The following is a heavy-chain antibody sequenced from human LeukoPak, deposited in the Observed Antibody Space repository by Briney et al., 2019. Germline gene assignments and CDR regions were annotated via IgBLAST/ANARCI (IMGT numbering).Heavy chain of an antibody. CDR1: GFTFSSYG. D-gene: IGHD2-2*01. J-gene: IGHJ6*03. CDR2: IWYDGSNK. Sequence: PGGSLRLSCAASGFTFSSYGMHWVRQAPGKGLEWVAVIWYDGSNKYYADSVKGRFTISRDNSKNTLYLQMNSLRAEDTAVYYCARRGYQLLFRPSDHYYYYYMDVWGKGTTVTVSS. CDR3: ARRGYQLLFRPSDHYYYYYMDV. V-gene: IGHV3-33*01.